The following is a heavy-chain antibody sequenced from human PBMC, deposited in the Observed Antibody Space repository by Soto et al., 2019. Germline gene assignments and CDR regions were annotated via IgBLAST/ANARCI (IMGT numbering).Heavy chain of an antibody. D-gene: IGHD3-16*02. CDR3: ARGGVDYDYVWGSYRMPDY. Sequence: PSETLSLTCTVSGGSISSGDYYWSWIRQPPGKGLEWIGYIYYSGSTYYNPSLKSRVTISVDTSKNQFSLRLSSVTAADTAVYYCARGGVDYDYVWGSYRMPDYWGQGTLVTVSS. CDR1: GGSISSGDYY. V-gene: IGHV4-30-4*01. J-gene: IGHJ4*02. CDR2: IYYSGST.